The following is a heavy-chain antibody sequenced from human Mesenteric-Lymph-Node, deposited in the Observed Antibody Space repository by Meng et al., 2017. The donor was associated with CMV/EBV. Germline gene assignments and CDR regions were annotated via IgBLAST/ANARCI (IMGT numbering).Heavy chain of an antibody. D-gene: IGHD4-17*01. CDR2: VSKSGNT. V-gene: IGHV4-39*07. CDR3: ARESGDRTDWFDS. CDR1: GDSISSPSYY. Sequence: VAGDSISSPSYYWGWIRQPPGKGLEWIGSVSKSGNTFDNPSLKNRVSMSVDTSKNQVSLKLTSVTAADTAMYYCARESGDRTDWFDSWGQGTLVTVSS. J-gene: IGHJ5*01.